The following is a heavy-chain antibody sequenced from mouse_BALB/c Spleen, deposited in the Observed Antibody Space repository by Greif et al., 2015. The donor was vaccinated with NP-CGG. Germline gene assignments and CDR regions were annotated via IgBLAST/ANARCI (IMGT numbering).Heavy chain of an antibody. D-gene: IGHD2-10*01. CDR3: ARSAYYGNPYYAMDY. J-gene: IGHJ4*01. CDR1: GYTFTSYW. CDR2: INPSTGYT. Sequence: QVQLQQSGAELAKPGASVKMSCKASGYTFTSYWMHWVKQRPGRGLEWIGYINPSTGYTEYNQKFKDKATLTADKSSSTAYMQLSSLTSEDSAVYYCARSAYYGNPYYAMDYWGQGTSVTVSS. V-gene: IGHV1-7*01.